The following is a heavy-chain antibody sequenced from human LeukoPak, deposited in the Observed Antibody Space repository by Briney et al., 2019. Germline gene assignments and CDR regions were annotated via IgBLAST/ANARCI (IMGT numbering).Heavy chain of an antibody. Sequence: ASVKVSCKASGGTFSSYAISWVRQAPGQGLEWMGGIIPIFGTANYAQKFQGRVTITADESTSTAYMELSSLRSEDTAVYYCARKAYYYDSGGHDRGAHAFDIWGQGTMVTVSS. J-gene: IGHJ3*02. CDR3: ARKAYYYDSGGHDRGAHAFDI. CDR1: GGTFSSYA. CDR2: IIPIFGTA. V-gene: IGHV1-69*01. D-gene: IGHD3-22*01.